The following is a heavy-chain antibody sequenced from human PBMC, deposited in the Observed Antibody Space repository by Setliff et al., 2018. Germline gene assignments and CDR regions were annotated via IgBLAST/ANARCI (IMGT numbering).Heavy chain of an antibody. V-gene: IGHV4-39*01. CDR1: GGSITSSSYY. CDR3: ATDGPAYPLGAFDV. J-gene: IGHJ3*01. D-gene: IGHD3-16*01. Sequence: SETLSLTCTVSGGSITSSSYYWGWLRQPPGKGPQWIGSIYYGGSTYYNPSLKSRAAFSIDTSKNQFSLKLTSVTAADTAPYYCATDGPAYPLGAFDVWGQGTMVTVAS. CDR2: IYYGGST.